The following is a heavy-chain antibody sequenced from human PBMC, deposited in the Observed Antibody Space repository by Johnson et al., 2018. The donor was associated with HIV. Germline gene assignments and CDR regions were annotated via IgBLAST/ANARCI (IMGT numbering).Heavy chain of an antibody. CDR3: AKDLGSSWYGTFDI. CDR1: GFTFSSSA. V-gene: IGHV3-30*02. D-gene: IGHD6-13*01. CDR2: IRYDGSNK. Sequence: QVQLLESGGGVVQPGGSLRLSCAASGFTFSSSAMHWVRQAPGKGLEWVAFIRYDGSNKYYTDSVKGRFTISRDNSKNTLYLQMNSLRAEDTAVYYCAKDLGSSWYGTFDIWGQGTMVTVSS. J-gene: IGHJ3*02.